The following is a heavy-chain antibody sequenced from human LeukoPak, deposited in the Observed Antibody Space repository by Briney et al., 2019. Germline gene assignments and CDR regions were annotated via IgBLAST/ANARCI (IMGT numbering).Heavy chain of an antibody. D-gene: IGHD2-15*01. Sequence: PGGSLSLSCAASGFTFSSHWMHWVRQAPGKGLVWVSRVNSDGSSTDYADSVKGRFTISRDNAKNTLYLQMNSLRADDTAVYYCTRDLPRVRYCSGGTCGHWGQPSVVDVCS. V-gene: IGHV3-74*01. J-gene: IGHJ4*02. CDR2: VNSDGSST. CDR1: GFTFSSHW. CDR3: TRDLPRVRYCSGGTCGH.